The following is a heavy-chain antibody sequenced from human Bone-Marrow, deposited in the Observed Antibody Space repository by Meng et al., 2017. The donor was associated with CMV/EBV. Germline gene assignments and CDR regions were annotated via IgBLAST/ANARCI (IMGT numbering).Heavy chain of an antibody. CDR1: GGSISSYY. CDR2: IYYSGST. D-gene: IGHD3-9*01. V-gene: IGHV4-59*08. J-gene: IGHJ5*02. CDR3: AGHMGDDYAILTGMGGCFDP. Sequence: GSLRLSCTVSGGSISSYYWSWIRQPPGKGLEWIGYIYYSGSTNYNTSPKSRVTISVDTSKDQFSLKLSSVTAADTAVYYCAGHMGDDYAILTGMGGCFDPWGQGTLVTVSS.